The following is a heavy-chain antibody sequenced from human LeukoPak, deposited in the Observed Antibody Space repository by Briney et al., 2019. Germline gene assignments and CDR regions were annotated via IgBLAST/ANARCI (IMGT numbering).Heavy chain of an antibody. CDR2: INPSGGST. CDR1: GYTFTSYG. CDR3: ARAAPGDY. D-gene: IGHD6-6*01. V-gene: IGHV1-46*01. J-gene: IGHJ4*02. Sequence: ASVKVSCKASGYTFTSYGISWVRQAPGQGLEWMGIINPSGGSTSYAQKFQGRVTMTRDMSTSTVYMEPSSLRSEDTAVYYCARAAPGDYWGQGTLVTVSS.